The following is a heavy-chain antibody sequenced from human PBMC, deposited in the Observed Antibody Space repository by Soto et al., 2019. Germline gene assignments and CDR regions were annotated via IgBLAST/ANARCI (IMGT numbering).Heavy chain of an antibody. D-gene: IGHD1-1*01. CDR3: ARRDGYSFDY. CDR2: IYYSGST. J-gene: IGHJ4*02. CDR1: GGSISSSSYY. Sequence: PSETLSLTCTVSGGSISSSSYYWGWIRQPPGKGLEWIGSIYYSGSTYYNPSLKSRVTISVDTSKNQFSLKLNSVTAADTAVYYCARRDGYSFDYWGQGTLVNVSS. V-gene: IGHV4-39*01.